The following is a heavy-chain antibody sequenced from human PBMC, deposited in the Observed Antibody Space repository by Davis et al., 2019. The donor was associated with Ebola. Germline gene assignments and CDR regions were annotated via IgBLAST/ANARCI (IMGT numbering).Heavy chain of an antibody. V-gene: IGHV3-21*04. J-gene: IGHJ6*02. CDR3: AKDLFWWSASDA. CDR2: ISSSSSYI. Sequence: PGGSLRLSCAASGFTFGSYSMNWVRQAPGKGLEWVSYISSSSSYIYYADSVKGRFTISRDDSKNTLYLQMDSLRADDTAVYYCAKDLFWWSASDAWGQGTTVTVSS. D-gene: IGHD2-8*02. CDR1: GFTFGSYS.